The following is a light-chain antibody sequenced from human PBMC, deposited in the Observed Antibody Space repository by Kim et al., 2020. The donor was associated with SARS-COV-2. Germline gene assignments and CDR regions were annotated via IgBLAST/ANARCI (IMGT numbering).Light chain of an antibody. CDR1: QSINSF. J-gene: IGKJ1*01. V-gene: IGKV1-39*01. CDR2: AAS. Sequence: DIQMTQSPSSLSASVADRVTITCRASQSINSFLNWYQQKPGKAPKLLIYAASSLQSGVPSRFSGSGSGTDFTLTISSLQPEDFATYFCQQTYSTPRTFGQGTKVDIQ. CDR3: QQTYSTPRT.